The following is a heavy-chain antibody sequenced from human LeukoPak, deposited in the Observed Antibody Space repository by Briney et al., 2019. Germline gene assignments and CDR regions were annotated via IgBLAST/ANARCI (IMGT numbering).Heavy chain of an antibody. V-gene: IGHV3-21*01. J-gene: IGHJ6*03. CDR3: ARGEFGDYYYFYMDV. CDR1: GFTFSSYS. D-gene: IGHD2/OR15-2a*01. Sequence: GGSLRLSCAASGFTFSSYSMNWVRQAPGKGLEWVSSISSSSSYIYYADSVKGRFTISRDDAKNSLLLQMNSLRAEDTATYYCARGEFGDYYYFYMDVWGKGTTVTVSS. CDR2: ISSSSSYI.